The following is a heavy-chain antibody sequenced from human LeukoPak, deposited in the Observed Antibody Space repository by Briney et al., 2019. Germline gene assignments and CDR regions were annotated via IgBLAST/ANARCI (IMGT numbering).Heavy chain of an antibody. CDR2: IYHSGST. D-gene: IGHD3-10*01. V-gene: IGHV4-30-2*01. Sequence: SETLSLTCTVSGGSISSGGYYWSWIRQPPGKGLEWIGYIYHSGSTYYNPSLKSRVTISVDRSKNQFSLKLSSVTAADTAVYYCARVLPYYYGSGSSTPFDPWGQGTLVTVSS. CDR1: GGSISSGGYY. CDR3: ARVLPYYYGSGSSTPFDP. J-gene: IGHJ5*02.